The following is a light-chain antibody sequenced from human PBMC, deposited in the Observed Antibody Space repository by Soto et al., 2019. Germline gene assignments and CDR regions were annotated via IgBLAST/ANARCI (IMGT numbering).Light chain of an antibody. CDR1: RNDIGGYNC. V-gene: IGLV2-14*01. Sequence: QSALTQPASVSGSPGQSITISCTGTRNDIGGYNCVSWYQQHPGKAPKLIISEVTYRLSGVSLRFSGSKSGNTASLTISGLQAEDEADYFCSSFTSSTNVIFGGGTKLTVL. CDR2: EVT. CDR3: SSFTSSTNVI. J-gene: IGLJ2*01.